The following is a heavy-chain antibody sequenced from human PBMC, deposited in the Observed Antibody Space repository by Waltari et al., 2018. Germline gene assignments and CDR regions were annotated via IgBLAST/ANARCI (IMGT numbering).Heavy chain of an antibody. J-gene: IGHJ6*03. V-gene: IGHV3-7*01. Sequence: EEQLLESGGGLVQPGGSLRLSCAASGFTFTSNWRAWGRQAPGEGLEWVANINQDGSEKRYVDSVKGRFTISRDNARNSLYLQLNSLRAEDTALYYCARDYYYYMDVWGKGTTVTVSS. CDR3: ARDYYYYMDV. CDR1: GFTFTSNW. CDR2: INQDGSEK.